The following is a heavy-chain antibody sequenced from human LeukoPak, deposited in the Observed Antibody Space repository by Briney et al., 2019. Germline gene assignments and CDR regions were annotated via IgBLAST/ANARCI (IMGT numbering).Heavy chain of an antibody. J-gene: IGHJ4*02. D-gene: IGHD2/OR15-2a*01. CDR3: ARAIGLDFDF. CDR1: GFTFSGSW. V-gene: IGHV3-74*01. Sequence: GGSLRLSCMASGFTFSGSWMHWVRQVPGKGLEWVSRINSDGSSTAYADSVKGRFTISRDNAKTMLYLQMNSLRADDTAMYYCARAIGLDFDFWGQGTLVTVSS. CDR2: INSDGSST.